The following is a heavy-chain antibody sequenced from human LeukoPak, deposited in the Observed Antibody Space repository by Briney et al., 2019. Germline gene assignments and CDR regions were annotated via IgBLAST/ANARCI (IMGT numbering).Heavy chain of an antibody. J-gene: IGHJ4*02. D-gene: IGHD2-2*01. CDR3: ARGEVVPAANYGFRDY. V-gene: IGHV3-21*01. CDR2: ISSSSSYI. Sequence: GGSLRLSCAASGFTFSSYSMNWVRQAPGKGLEWVSSISSSSSYIYYADSVKGRFTISRDNAKNSLYLQMNSLRAEDTAVYYCARGEVVPAANYGFRDYWGQETLVTVSS. CDR1: GFTFSSYS.